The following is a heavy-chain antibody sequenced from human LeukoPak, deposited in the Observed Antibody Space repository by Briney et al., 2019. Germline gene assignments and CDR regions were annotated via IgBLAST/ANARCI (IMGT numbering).Heavy chain of an antibody. D-gene: IGHD5-12*01. J-gene: IGHJ4*02. V-gene: IGHV3-30*18. CDR3: EKGFDIFDSGYDRRGLDY. CDR2: ISYDGNKK. CDR1: GFTFSNYG. Sequence: GGPLRLSCAASGFTFSNYGMNWVRQAPGKGLEWVALISYDGNKKYYAGSVKGRFTISRDNSKNTLYLQINSLRVEVTAVYYCEKGFDIFDSGYDRRGLDYWGQGTLVTVSS.